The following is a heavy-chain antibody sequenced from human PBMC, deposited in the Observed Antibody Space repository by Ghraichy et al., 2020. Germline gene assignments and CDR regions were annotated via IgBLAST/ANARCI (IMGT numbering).Heavy chain of an antibody. CDR3: AGGHTIFGVVNWLDP. Sequence: SETLSLTCTVSGGSISSYYWSWIRQPPGKGLEWIGYIYYSGSTNYNPSLKSRVTISVDTSKNQFSLKLSSVTAADTAVYYCAGGHTIFGVVNWLDPWGQGTLVTVSS. J-gene: IGHJ5*02. CDR2: IYYSGST. CDR1: GGSISSYY. V-gene: IGHV4-59*01. D-gene: IGHD3-3*01.